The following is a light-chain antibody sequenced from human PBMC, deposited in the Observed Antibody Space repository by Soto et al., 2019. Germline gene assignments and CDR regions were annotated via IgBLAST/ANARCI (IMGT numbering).Light chain of an antibody. Sequence: DIKMNQSPSTLSAYVGDRVTITCRASQSISSWLAWYQQKPGKAPNLLIYDASSLESGVPSRFSGSGSGTEFTLTISSLQPDDFATYYCQQYNSYSLWTFGQGTMVDI. CDR1: QSISSW. V-gene: IGKV1-5*01. J-gene: IGKJ1*01. CDR3: QQYNSYSLWT. CDR2: DAS.